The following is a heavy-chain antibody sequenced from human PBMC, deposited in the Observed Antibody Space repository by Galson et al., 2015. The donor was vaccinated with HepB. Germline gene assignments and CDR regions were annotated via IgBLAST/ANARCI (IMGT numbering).Heavy chain of an antibody. Sequence: SLRLSCATSGFTFGDYAMSWFRQAPGKGLEWVGFIRSKGYGGTTEYAASVKGRFTISRDDSKSIAYLQMNSLKTEDTAVYYCSSALIVGTTILGGSFNSWGQGTLVTVSS. J-gene: IGHJ5*01. CDR3: SSALIVGTTILGGSFNS. CDR2: IRSKGYGGTT. V-gene: IGHV3-49*03. CDR1: GFTFGDYA. D-gene: IGHD1-26*01.